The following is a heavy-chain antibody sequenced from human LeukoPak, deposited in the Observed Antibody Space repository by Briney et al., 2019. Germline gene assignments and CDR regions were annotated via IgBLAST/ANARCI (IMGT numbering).Heavy chain of an antibody. D-gene: IGHD3-10*01. V-gene: IGHV1-2*02. Sequence: ASVKVSCKASGYTFTGYYMHWVRQAPGQGLEWMGWINPNSGGTNYAQKFQGRVTMTRDTSISTAYMELSRLRSDDTAVYYCARVAGSISYMDVWGKGTTVTISS. CDR3: ARVAGSISYMDV. J-gene: IGHJ6*03. CDR1: GYTFTGYY. CDR2: INPNSGGT.